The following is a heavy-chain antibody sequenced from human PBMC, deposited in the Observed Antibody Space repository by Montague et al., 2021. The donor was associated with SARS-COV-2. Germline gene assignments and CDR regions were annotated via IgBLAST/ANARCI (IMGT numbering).Heavy chain of an antibody. D-gene: IGHD3-22*01. CDR2: IYYSGST. CDR1: GGSISSSSYY. V-gene: IGHV4-39*01. Sequence: SETLSLTCTVSGGSISSSSYYWGWIRQPPGKGLEWIGSIYYSGSTYYNPSLKSRVTISVDTSKNQFSLKLSSVTAADTAVYYCARQEYYYDSSGYGRVDWFDPWGQGTLVTVSS. J-gene: IGHJ5*02. CDR3: ARQEYYYDSSGYGRVDWFDP.